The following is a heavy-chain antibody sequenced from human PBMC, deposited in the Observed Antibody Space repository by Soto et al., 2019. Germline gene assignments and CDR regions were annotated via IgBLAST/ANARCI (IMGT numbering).Heavy chain of an antibody. CDR3: ARNLVAMVRGVIDWFDP. V-gene: IGHV1-18*01. J-gene: IGHJ5*02. D-gene: IGHD3-10*01. CDR1: GYTFTSYG. CDR2: ISAYNGNT. Sequence: ASVKVSCKASGYTFTSYGISWVRQAPGQGLEWMGWISAYNGNTNYAQKLQGRVTMTTDTSTSTAYMELRSLRSDDTAVYYCARNLVAMVRGVIDWFDPWGQGTLVTVSS.